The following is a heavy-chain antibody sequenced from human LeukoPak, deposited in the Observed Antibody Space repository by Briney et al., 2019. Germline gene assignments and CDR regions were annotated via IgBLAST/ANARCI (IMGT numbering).Heavy chain of an antibody. D-gene: IGHD5-24*01. V-gene: IGHV3-33*03. CDR1: GFTFSSYG. CDR2: IWYDGSNK. Sequence: GGSLRLSCAASGFTFSSYGMHWVRQAPGKGLEWVAVIWYDGSNKYYADSVKGRFTTSRDNAKNSLYLQMNSLRVEDTAVYYCAKEGRSLQTYWGQGTLVTVSS. CDR3: AKEGRSLQTY. J-gene: IGHJ4*02.